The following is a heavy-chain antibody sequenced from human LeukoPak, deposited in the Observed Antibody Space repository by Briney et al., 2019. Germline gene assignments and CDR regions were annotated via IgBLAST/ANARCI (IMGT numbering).Heavy chain of an antibody. V-gene: IGHV1-2*02. Sequence: ASVKVSCKASGFTFTGYYMHWVRQAPGQGLEWMGWINPNSGGTNYAQKFQGRVTMTRDTSISTAYMELSRLRSDDTAVYYCARDSIAVAGTVFYWGREPWSPSPQ. CDR1: GFTFTGYY. CDR3: ARDSIAVAGTVFY. CDR2: INPNSGGT. D-gene: IGHD6-19*01. J-gene: IGHJ4*02.